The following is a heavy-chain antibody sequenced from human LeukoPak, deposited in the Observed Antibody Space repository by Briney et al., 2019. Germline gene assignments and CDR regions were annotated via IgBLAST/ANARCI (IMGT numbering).Heavy chain of an antibody. J-gene: IGHJ4*02. CDR1: GGSISSYY. CDR3: ASHAYDILTGYYSPFDY. D-gene: IGHD3-9*01. V-gene: IGHV4-59*08. CDR2: IYYSGST. Sequence: SETLSLTCTVSGGSISSYYWSWIRQPPGKGLEWIGYIYYSGSTNYNPSLKSRVTISVATSKNQFSLKLSSVTDADTAVYYCASHAYDILTGYYSPFDYWGQGTLVTVSS.